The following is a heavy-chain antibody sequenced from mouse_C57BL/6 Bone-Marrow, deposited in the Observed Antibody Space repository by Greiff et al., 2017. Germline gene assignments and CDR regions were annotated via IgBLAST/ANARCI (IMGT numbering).Heavy chain of an antibody. Sequence: VQLQQPGTELVKPGASVKLSCKASGYTFTSYWMHWVKQRPGQGLEWIGNINPSNGGTNYNEKFKSKATLTVDKSSSTAYMQLSSLTSEASAVYYCARDGTYYFFMDYWGQGTSVTVSS. CDR2: INPSNGGT. CDR1: GYTFTSYW. CDR3: ARDGTYYFFMDY. J-gene: IGHJ4*01. D-gene: IGHD2-10*01. V-gene: IGHV1-53*01.